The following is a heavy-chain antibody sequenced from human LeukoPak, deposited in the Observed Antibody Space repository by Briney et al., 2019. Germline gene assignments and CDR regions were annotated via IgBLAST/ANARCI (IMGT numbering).Heavy chain of an antibody. V-gene: IGHV4-39*01. CDR1: GGSISSSSYY. J-gene: IGHJ4*02. D-gene: IGHD5-12*01. CDR2: IYYSGST. Sequence: SETLSLTCTVSGGSISSSSYYWGWIRQPPGKGLEWIGSIYYSGSTYYNPSLKSQVTISVDTSKNQFSLKLSSVTAADTAVYYCARVDIVATIFDYWGQGTLVTVSS. CDR3: ARVDIVATIFDY.